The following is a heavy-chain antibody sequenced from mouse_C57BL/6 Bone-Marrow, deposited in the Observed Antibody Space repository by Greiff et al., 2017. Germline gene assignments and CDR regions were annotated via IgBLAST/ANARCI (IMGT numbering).Heavy chain of an antibody. Sequence: QVQLKQPGAELVMPGASVKLSCKASGYTFTSYWMHWVKQRPGQGLEWIGESDPSDSYTYYNQKFKGKSTLTVDKSSSTAYMQLSSLTSEDSAVYYCARGWLLPAMDYWGQGTSVTVSS. D-gene: IGHD2-3*01. CDR1: GYTFTSYW. J-gene: IGHJ4*01. CDR3: ARGWLLPAMDY. CDR2: SDPSDSYT. V-gene: IGHV1-69*01.